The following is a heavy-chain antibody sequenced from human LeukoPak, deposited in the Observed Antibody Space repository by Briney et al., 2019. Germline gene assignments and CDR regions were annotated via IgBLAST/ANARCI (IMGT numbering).Heavy chain of an antibody. D-gene: IGHD2-15*01. Sequence: GGSLRLSCAASGFSFSNYAMTWVRPAPGKGLEWVSRTSGSGEVKYYTDSVKGRFTISRTNSKNTLYLQMNSLRAEDTAVYYCAKYRSGGGGYYLGIEHWGQGTLVAVSS. V-gene: IGHV3-23*01. CDR1: GFSFSNYA. J-gene: IGHJ1*01. CDR2: TSGSGEVK. CDR3: AKYRSGGGGYYLGIEH.